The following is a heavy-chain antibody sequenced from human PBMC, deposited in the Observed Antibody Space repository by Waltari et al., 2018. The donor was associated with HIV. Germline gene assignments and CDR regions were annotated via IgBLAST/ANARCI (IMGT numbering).Heavy chain of an antibody. J-gene: IGHJ3*02. CDR3: ARENGFRSRDAFDI. Sequence: QVQLVQSGAAVKRPGSSVKVSCKASGGTFSNYAISWVRLAPGQGLEWMGGSIPVFDTANYAREFQGRVTIIADESTTTAYMELNSLRAEDTAVYYCARENGFRSRDAFDIWGQGTMVTVSS. V-gene: IGHV1-69*12. CDR1: GGTFSNYA. D-gene: IGHD2-8*01. CDR2: SIPVFDTA.